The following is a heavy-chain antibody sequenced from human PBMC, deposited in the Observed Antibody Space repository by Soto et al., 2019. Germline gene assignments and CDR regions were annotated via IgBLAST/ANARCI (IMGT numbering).Heavy chain of an antibody. CDR2: ISAYNGNT. CDR3: ARLRYYYDSSGYSRYYFDY. CDR1: GYTFTSYG. Sequence: ASVKVSCKASGYTFTSYGISWVRQAPGQGLEWMGWISAYNGNTNYAQKLQGRVTMTTDTSTNTAYMELRSLRSDDTAVYYCARLRYYYDSSGYSRYYFDYWGQGTLVTVSS. D-gene: IGHD3-22*01. V-gene: IGHV1-18*01. J-gene: IGHJ4*02.